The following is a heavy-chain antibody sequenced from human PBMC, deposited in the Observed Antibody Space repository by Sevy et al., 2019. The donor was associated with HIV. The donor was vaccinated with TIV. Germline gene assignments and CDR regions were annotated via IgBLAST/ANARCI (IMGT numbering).Heavy chain of an antibody. CDR3: TRTPKDIVVVVAATVRSGYYYYYGMDV. CDR2: IRSKAYGGTT. CDR1: GFTFGDYA. Sequence: GESLKISCTASGFTFGDYAMSWFRQAPGKGLEWVGFIRSKAYGGTTEYAASVKGRFTISRDDSKSIAYLQMNSLKTEDTAVYYCTRTPKDIVVVVAATVRSGYYYYYGMDVWGQGTTVTVSS. J-gene: IGHJ6*02. V-gene: IGHV3-49*03. D-gene: IGHD2-15*01.